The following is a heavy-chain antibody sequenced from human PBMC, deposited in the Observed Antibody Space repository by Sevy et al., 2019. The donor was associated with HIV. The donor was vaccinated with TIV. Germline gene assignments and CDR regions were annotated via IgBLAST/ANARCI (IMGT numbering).Heavy chain of an antibody. Sequence: GESLKISCKGSGYSFTSYWIGWVRQMPGKGLEWMGIIYPGDSDTRYSRSFQGQVTISADKSISTAYLQWSSLKASDTAMYYCARQRARSGSYYDYYYGMDVWGQGTTVTVSS. CDR3: ARQRARSGSYYDYYYGMDV. J-gene: IGHJ6*02. D-gene: IGHD3-10*01. V-gene: IGHV5-51*01. CDR1: GYSFTSYW. CDR2: IYPGDSDT.